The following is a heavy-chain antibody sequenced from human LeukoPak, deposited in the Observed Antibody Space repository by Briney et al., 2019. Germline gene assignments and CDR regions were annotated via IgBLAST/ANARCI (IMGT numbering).Heavy chain of an antibody. Sequence: GSLRLSCAASGFTVSNNYMSWIRQPPGKGLEWIGEINHSGSTNYNPSLKSRVTISVDTSKNQFSLKLSSVTAADTAVYYCARGAGMDVWGQGTTVTVSS. V-gene: IGHV4-34*01. CDR2: INHSGST. CDR3: ARGAGMDV. J-gene: IGHJ6*02. CDR1: GFTVSNNY.